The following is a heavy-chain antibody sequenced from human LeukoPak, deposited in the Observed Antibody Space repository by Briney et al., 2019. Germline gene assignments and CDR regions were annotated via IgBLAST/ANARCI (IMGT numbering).Heavy chain of an antibody. CDR1: GGSFSGYY. CDR2: INHSGST. J-gene: IGHJ4*02. Sequence: SETLSLTCAVYGGSFSGYYWSWIRQPPGKGLEWIGEINHSGSTNYNPSLKSRVTISVDTSKNQFSLKLSSVTAADTAVYYCARGLDIVAVPADALYFDYWGQGTLVTVSS. D-gene: IGHD2-2*03. CDR3: ARGLDIVAVPADALYFDY. V-gene: IGHV4-34*01.